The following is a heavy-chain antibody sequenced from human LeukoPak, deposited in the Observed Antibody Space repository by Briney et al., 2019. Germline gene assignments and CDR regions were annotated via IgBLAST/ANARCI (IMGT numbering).Heavy chain of an antibody. V-gene: IGHV3-21*01. CDR2: ISSSSSYI. J-gene: IGHJ4*02. D-gene: IGHD4-17*01. CDR1: GFTFSSYS. CDR3: ARGHTVTSYFDY. Sequence: PGGSLRLSCAASGFTFSSYSMNWVRRAPGKGLEWVSSISSSSSYIYYADSVKGRFTISRDNAKNSLYLQMNSLRAEDTAVYYCARGHTVTSYFDYWGQGTLVTVSS.